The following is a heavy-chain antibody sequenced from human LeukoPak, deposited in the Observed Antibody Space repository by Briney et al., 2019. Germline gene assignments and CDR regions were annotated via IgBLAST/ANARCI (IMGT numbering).Heavy chain of an antibody. CDR2: ISGSGAGT. Sequence: PGESLRLSRAAPGFTFSDYYISWVRQAPGKGLEWVSGISGSGAGTYYADSVKGRFTISRDNSKNTLYLQMNSLRAEDTAVYYCAKMVREFYTISYYFDYWGQGTLVTVSS. CDR1: GFTFSDYY. CDR3: AKMVREFYTISYYFDY. J-gene: IGHJ4*02. V-gene: IGHV3-23*01. D-gene: IGHD2-8*01.